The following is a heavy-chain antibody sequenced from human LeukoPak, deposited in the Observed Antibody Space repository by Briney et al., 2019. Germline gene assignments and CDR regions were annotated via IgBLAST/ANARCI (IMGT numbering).Heavy chain of an antibody. D-gene: IGHD3-22*01. CDR2: ISSSGSTI. Sequence: GGSLRLSCAASGFTFSSYEMNWVRQAPGKGLEWVSYISSSGSTIYYADSVKGRFTISRDNAKNSLYLQMNSLRAEDTAVYYCAREGPPKYYYDSSGYYPDFFGYWGQGTLVTVSS. CDR1: GFTFSSYE. V-gene: IGHV3-48*03. CDR3: AREGPPKYYYDSSGYYPDFFGY. J-gene: IGHJ4*02.